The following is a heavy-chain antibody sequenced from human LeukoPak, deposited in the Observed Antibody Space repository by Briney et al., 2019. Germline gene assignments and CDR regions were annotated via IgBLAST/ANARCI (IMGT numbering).Heavy chain of an antibody. CDR1: GYTFTRNG. D-gene: IGHD3-10*01. CDR2: ISAYNGNT. J-gene: IGHJ4*02. V-gene: IGHV1-18*01. Sequence: ASVKVSCKASGYTFTRNGISWVRQAPGQGLEWMGWISAYNGNTNYAQKLQGRVTMTTDTSTSTAYMELRSLRSDDTAVYYCARVLFPLTMVRGATATFDYWGQGTLVTVSS. CDR3: ARVLFPLTMVRGATATFDY.